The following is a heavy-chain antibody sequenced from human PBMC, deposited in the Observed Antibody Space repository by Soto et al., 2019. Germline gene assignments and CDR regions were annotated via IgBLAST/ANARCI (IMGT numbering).Heavy chain of an antibody. CDR1: GFTFSSSA. V-gene: IGHV1-58*02. CDR3: AAEMRIGSPFDP. J-gene: IGHJ5*02. CDR2: IVVGSGNT. D-gene: IGHD1-26*01. Sequence: EASVKVSCKASGFTFSSSAMQWVRQARGQRLEWIGWIVVGSGNTHYAQKFQERVTITRDMSTSTAYMELSSLRSEDTAVYYCAAEMRIGSPFDPWGQGTLVTVS.